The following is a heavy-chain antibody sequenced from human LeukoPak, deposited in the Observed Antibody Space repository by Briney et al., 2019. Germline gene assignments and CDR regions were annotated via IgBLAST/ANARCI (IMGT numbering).Heavy chain of an antibody. CDR2: ISYDGSNK. Sequence: PGGSLRLSCAASGFTFSSYAMHWVRQAPGKGLEWVAVISYDGSNKYYADSVKGRFTISRDNSKNTLYLQMNSLRAEDTAVYYCAREPSQGYYFDYWGQGTLVTVSS. V-gene: IGHV3-30*04. CDR1: GFTFSSYA. J-gene: IGHJ4*02. CDR3: AREPSQGYYFDY.